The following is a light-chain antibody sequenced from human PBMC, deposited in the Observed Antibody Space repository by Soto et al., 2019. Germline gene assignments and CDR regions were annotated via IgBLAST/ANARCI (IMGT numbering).Light chain of an antibody. V-gene: IGLV2-14*01. J-gene: IGLJ1*01. Sequence: QSALTQPASVSGSPGQSMTIPCTGTSSDVGGYNLVSWYQQHPGKAPKLMIYEVSNRPSGVSNRFSGSKSGNTASLTISGLQAEDEADYLCSSYSSSSTFYVFGTGTKVTVL. CDR2: EVS. CDR3: SSYSSSSTFYV. CDR1: SSDVGGYNL.